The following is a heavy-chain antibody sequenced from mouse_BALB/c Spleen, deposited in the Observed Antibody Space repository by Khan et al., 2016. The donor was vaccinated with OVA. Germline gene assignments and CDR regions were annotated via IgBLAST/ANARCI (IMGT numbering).Heavy chain of an antibody. J-gene: IGHJ3*01. Sequence: VQLQESGAELARPGASVKMSCKASGYTFTSYTIHWIKLRPGQGLEWIGYINPNNGYTNYNQKFKDKATLTADKSSTTVYMQLSSLTSDDSAVYNCVRDGDYYRNDGWFAYWGQGTLVTVSA. CDR3: VRDGDYYRNDGWFAY. CDR2: INPNNGYT. D-gene: IGHD2-14*01. CDR1: GYTFTSYT. V-gene: IGHV1-4*01.